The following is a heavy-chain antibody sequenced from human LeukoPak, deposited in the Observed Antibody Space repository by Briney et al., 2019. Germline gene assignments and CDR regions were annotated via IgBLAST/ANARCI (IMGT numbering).Heavy chain of an antibody. V-gene: IGHV5-51*01. Sequence: GESLKISCEGSGYKFANYWIGWVRQMPGKGLEWMGNIYPGDSDTRYSPSFQGEVTLLADKSINTAYLQWSRLKASDTAIYYCARRAQEYCANGICYLQPFDFWAQGTLVTVTS. J-gene: IGHJ4*02. CDR3: ARRAQEYCANGICYLQPFDF. CDR1: GYKFANYW. D-gene: IGHD2-8*01. CDR2: IYPGDSDT.